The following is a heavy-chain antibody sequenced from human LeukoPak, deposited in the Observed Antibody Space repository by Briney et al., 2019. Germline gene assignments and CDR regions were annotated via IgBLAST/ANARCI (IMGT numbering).Heavy chain of an antibody. Sequence: GGSLRLSCAASAFTFSGYSMNWVRQAPGKGLEWVSYISPSATTIYYADSVKGRFTISRDDAKNSLYLQMNSLRAEDTAVYYCAREYSSSSGRSFDYWGQGTLVTVSS. CDR1: AFTFSGYS. D-gene: IGHD6-6*01. V-gene: IGHV3-48*01. J-gene: IGHJ4*02. CDR3: AREYSSSSGRSFDY. CDR2: ISPSATTI.